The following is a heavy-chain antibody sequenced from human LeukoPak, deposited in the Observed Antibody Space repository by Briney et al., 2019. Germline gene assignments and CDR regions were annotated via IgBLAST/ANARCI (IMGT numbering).Heavy chain of an antibody. CDR1: GFTFSNYW. Sequence: GGSLRLSCVASGFTFSNYWMHWVRQAPGKGLEWVSSISSSSSYIYYADSVKGRFTISRDNAKNSLYLQMNSLRAEDTAVYYCARDGFKVPSPPDYWGQGTLVTVSS. CDR2: ISSSSSYI. D-gene: IGHD3-10*01. J-gene: IGHJ4*02. CDR3: ARDGFKVPSPPDY. V-gene: IGHV3-21*01.